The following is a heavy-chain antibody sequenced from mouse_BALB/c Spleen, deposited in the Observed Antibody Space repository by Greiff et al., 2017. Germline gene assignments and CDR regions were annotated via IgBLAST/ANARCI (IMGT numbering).Heavy chain of an antibody. D-gene: IGHD2-4*01. V-gene: IGHV5-12-1*01. CDR1: GFAFSSYD. CDR3: ARHEDYDGFAY. J-gene: IGHJ3*01. Sequence: EVQLVESGGGLVKPGGSLKLSCAASGFAFSSYDMSWVRQTPEKRLEWVAYISSGGGSTYYPDTVKGRFTISRDNAKNTLYLQMSSLKSEDTAMYYCARHEDYDGFAYWGQGTLVTVSA. CDR2: ISSGGGST.